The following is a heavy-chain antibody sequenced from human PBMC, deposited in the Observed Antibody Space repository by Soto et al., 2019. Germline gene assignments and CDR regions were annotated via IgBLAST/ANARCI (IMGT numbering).Heavy chain of an antibody. CDR1: GFSLSSSGVG. D-gene: IGHD2-15*01. CDR3: AHKGGRGAGMDV. V-gene: IGHV2-5*02. Sequence: QITLKESGPTLVKPTQTLTLTCIFSGFSLSSSGVGVGWIRQPPGKALEWLALIYWDGDKRYSPSLKTRLTITKDTSTNEVVLTMTNMEPVDTGTYYCAHKGGRGAGMDVWGQGTTVTVSS. CDR2: IYWDGDK. J-gene: IGHJ6*02.